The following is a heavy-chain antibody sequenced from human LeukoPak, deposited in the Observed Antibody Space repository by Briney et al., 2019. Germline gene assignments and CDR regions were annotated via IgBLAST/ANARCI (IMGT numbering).Heavy chain of an antibody. CDR2: INTNTGNP. J-gene: IGHJ1*01. Sequence: GASVKVSCNASGYIFSIYAMIWVRQAPGQGLGLMGWINTNTGNPTYAQGFTGRFVFSLDTSVSTAYLQISRLKAEDTAVYYCARDSTVAVGTTTYFQHWGQGTLVTVSS. D-gene: IGHD1-26*01. V-gene: IGHV7-4-1*02. CDR1: GYIFSIYA. CDR3: ARDSTVAVGTTTYFQH.